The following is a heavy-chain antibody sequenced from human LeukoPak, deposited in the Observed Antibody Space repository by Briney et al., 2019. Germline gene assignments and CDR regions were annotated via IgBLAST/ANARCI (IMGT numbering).Heavy chain of an antibody. CDR2: IYSGDST. J-gene: IGHJ4*02. CDR1: GFTVSSNY. V-gene: IGHV3-53*01. D-gene: IGHD3-16*01. CDR3: AKDRDVWGSLLDY. Sequence: PGRSLRLSCAASGFTVSSNYMSWVRQAPGKGLEWVSVIYSGDSTYYADSVRGRFTISRDNSKNTLYLQMNSLRAEDTAVYYCAKDRDVWGSLLDYWGQGTLVTVSS.